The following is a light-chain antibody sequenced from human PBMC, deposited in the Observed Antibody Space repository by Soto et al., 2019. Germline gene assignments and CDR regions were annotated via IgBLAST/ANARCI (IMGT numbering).Light chain of an antibody. CDR1: SSDVGHYNS. CDR2: EVT. V-gene: IGLV2-8*01. Sequence: QSVLTQPPSASGSPGQSVTISCTGTSSDVGHYNSVSWYQQHPGKAPKLVIYEVTKRPSGVPDRFSDSKSGNTASLTVSGLQAEDEADYYCSSYAGGDNHYVFGTGTKVTVL. J-gene: IGLJ1*01. CDR3: SSYAGGDNHYV.